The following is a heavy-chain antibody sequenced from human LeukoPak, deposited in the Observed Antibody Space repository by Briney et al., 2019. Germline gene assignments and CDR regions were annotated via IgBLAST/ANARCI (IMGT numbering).Heavy chain of an antibody. D-gene: IGHD2-15*01. CDR1: GFTFSSSG. CDR2: ILYNGSNK. V-gene: IGHV3-33*01. Sequence: PGGSLRLSCAASGFTFSSSGMHWVRQAPGKGLEWVAVILYNGSNKYYVDSVKGRFTISRDNSKNTLYLQMNSLRVEDTAVYYCARAGGYCSGGSCYRGYSWFDPWGQGTLVTVSS. J-gene: IGHJ5*02. CDR3: ARAGGYCSGGSCYRGYSWFDP.